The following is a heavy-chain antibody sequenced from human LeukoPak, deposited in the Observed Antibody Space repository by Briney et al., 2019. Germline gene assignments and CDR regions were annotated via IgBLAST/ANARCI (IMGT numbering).Heavy chain of an antibody. CDR3: ARDRDTIFGVVISYYFDY. V-gene: IGHV1-2*02. CDR2: INPNTGGT. J-gene: IGHJ4*02. CDR1: GYTFTDYQ. Sequence: ASVKVSCKASGYTFTDYQLHWVRQAPGQGLEWMGWINPNTGGTKYAQNFQGRVTMTRDTSISTAYMELSRLRSDDTAVYYCARDRDTIFGVVISYYFDYWGQGTLVTVSS. D-gene: IGHD3-3*01.